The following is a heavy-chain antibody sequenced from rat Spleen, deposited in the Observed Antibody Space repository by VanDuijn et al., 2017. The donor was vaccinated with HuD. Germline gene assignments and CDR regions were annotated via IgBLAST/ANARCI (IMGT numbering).Heavy chain of an antibody. Sequence: EVQLVESGGGLVQPGRSLKFSCAASGFTFSDYYMAWVRQAPTKGLEWVSSISPSGVTYYRDSVKGRFTVSRENAKSTLYFLMDSLRSEDTATYYCARRHYGYTDYFDYWGQGVMVTVSS. CDR2: ISPSGVT. CDR1: GFTFSDYY. CDR3: ARRHYGYTDYFDY. D-gene: IGHD1-9*01. J-gene: IGHJ2*01. V-gene: IGHV5S23*01.